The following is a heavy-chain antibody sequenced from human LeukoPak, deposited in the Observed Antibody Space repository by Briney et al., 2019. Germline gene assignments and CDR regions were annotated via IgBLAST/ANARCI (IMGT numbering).Heavy chain of an antibody. CDR3: AKAGIGADGAGLLCEY. CDR2: ACYYVSKQ. V-gene: IGHV3-23*01. CDR1: VFTLSDHP. J-gene: IGHJ4*02. Sequence: GGPLTLSCAASVFTLSDHPVRCARRAPGKGLVGVTNACYYVSKQYHAESVRGRFTVSRDNSRNTVSLQMSSLRVEDTCIYYCAKAGIGADGAGLLCEYWGQGTLVTVSS. D-gene: IGHD1-1*01.